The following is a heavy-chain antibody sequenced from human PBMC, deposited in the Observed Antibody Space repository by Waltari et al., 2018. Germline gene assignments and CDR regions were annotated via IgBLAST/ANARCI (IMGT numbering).Heavy chain of an antibody. D-gene: IGHD3-10*01. CDR2: IWYDESNK. V-gene: IGHV3-33*01. CDR3: ARDEYGSGSHDAFDI. J-gene: IGHJ3*02. CDR1: GFTFSSYG. Sequence: QVQLVESGGGVVQPGRSLRLSCAASGFTFSSYGMHWVRPAPGKGLEWVAVIWYDESNKYYADSVKGRFTISRDNSKNTLYLQMNSLRAEDTAVYYCARDEYGSGSHDAFDIWGQGTMVTVSS.